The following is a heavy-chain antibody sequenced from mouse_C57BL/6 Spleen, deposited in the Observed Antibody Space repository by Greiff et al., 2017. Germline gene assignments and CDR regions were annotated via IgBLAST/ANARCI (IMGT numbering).Heavy chain of an antibody. CDR3: APNSHYYAMDY. D-gene: IGHD4-1*01. V-gene: IGHV1-85*01. CDR1: GYTFTSYD. J-gene: IGHJ4*01. Sequence: QVQLQQSGPELVKPGASVKLSCKASGYTFTSYDIHWVKQRPGQGLEWIGWIYPRDGSTKYNEKFKGKATLTVDTPSSTAYMELHSLTSEDSAVXFCAPNSHYYAMDYWGQGTSVTVSS. CDR2: IYPRDGST.